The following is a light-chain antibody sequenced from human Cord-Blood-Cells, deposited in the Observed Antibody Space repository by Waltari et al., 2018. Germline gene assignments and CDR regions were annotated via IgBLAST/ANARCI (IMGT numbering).Light chain of an antibody. CDR2: EVS. CDR1: SRNVGRYNI. CDR3: CSYAGSSTFVV. J-gene: IGLJ2*01. V-gene: IGLV2-23*02. Sequence: QSALTHPPSVSGSPGQSITISCTRTSRNVGRYNIVSWYQQHPGKATTLMIYEVSKRPSGVSNRFSGSKSGNTASLTISGLQAEDEADYYCCSYAGSSTFVVFGGGTKLTVL.